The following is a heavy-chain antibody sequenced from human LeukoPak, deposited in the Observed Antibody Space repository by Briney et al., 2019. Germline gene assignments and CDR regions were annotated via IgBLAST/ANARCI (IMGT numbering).Heavy chain of an antibody. Sequence: PGGSLRLSCAASGFTFSSYDMHWVRQATGKCLEWVSAIGTAGDTYYPGSVKGRFTISRENAKNSLYLQMNSLRAGDAAVYYCARGLRDAFDIWGQGTMVTVSS. V-gene: IGHV3-13*01. CDR3: ARGLRDAFDI. J-gene: IGHJ3*02. CDR1: GFTFSSYD. CDR2: IGTAGDT.